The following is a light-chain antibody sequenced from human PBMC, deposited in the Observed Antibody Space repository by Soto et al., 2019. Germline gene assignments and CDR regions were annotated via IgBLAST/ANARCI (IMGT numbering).Light chain of an antibody. Sequence: QSVLTQPPSTSGTPGQRVTISCSGTISNIGGNTVNWYQHVPGSAPKLLIYRDDQRPSGVPDRFSGSKSATSASLAISGLQSEDEADYYCAAWDDGLKGWLFGGVTKLTVL. CDR2: RDD. CDR3: AAWDDGLKGWL. J-gene: IGLJ2*01. CDR1: ISNIGGNT. V-gene: IGLV1-44*01.